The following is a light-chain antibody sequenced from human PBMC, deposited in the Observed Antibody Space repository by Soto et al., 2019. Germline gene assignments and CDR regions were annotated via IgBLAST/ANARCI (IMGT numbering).Light chain of an antibody. CDR1: SSNIGSGYP. Sequence: QSVLTQPPSVSGAPGERVTISCTGRSSNIGSGYPVHWYQQLPGTAPKLLIYSNDRRPSGVPERFSGSKSGTSASLAISGLQSEDEADYYCSAWDDSLNGLYVFGTGTKVTVL. V-gene: IGLV1-44*01. CDR2: SND. J-gene: IGLJ1*01. CDR3: SAWDDSLNGLYV.